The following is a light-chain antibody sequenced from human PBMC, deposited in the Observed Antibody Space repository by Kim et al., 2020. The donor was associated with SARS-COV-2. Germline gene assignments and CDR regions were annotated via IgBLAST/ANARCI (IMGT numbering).Light chain of an antibody. CDR2: GTS. V-gene: IGKV1-13*02. CDR3: QRLKSNTST. J-gene: IGKJ1*01. Sequence: AIQLAQSPSSLSASVGDRVTITCRASQGIGTSLAWYRQRPGKAPQLLMEGTSTLESGVPSGFTGSGSGTDFILTISSLQPEDFATYYCQRLKSNTSTLGQGAKVDIK. CDR1: QGIGTS.